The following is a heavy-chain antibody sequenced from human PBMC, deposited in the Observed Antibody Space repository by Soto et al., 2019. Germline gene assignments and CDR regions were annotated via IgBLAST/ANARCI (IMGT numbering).Heavy chain of an antibody. CDR1: GCLFTGFY. J-gene: IGHJ6*02. CDR2: IKPYSGGT. D-gene: IGHD4-4*01. CDR3: ARLKGLFKSRDNSAEDHYSDGLDV. Sequence: XSVKGSCDASGCLFTGFYVDWVRQAPGQGLEWMGGIKPYSGGTDYAEKFQCRVTMTRDTSINTAYMELSRLRHDDTAVYYCARLKGLFKSRDNSAEDHYSDGLDVWGQGTTVTVSS. V-gene: IGHV1-2*02.